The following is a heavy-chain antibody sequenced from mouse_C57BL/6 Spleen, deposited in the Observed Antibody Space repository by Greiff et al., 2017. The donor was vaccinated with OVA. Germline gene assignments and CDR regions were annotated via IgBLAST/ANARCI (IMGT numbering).Heavy chain of an antibody. CDR1: GFTFSDYY. CDR3: ARHDLYSNYDYAMDY. D-gene: IGHD2-5*01. J-gene: IGHJ4*01. Sequence: EVKLVESGGGLVQPGGSLKLSCAASGFTFSDYYMYWVRQTPEKRLEWVAYISNGGGSTYYPDTVKGRFTISRDNAKNTLYLQMSRLKSEDTAMYYCARHDLYSNYDYAMDYWGQGTSVTVSS. CDR2: ISNGGGST. V-gene: IGHV5-12*01.